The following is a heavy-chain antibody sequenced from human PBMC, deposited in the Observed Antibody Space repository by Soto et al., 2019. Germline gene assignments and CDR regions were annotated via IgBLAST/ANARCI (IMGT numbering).Heavy chain of an antibody. Sequence: ASVKVSCKASGYTFTSYYMHWVRQAPGQGLEWMGIINPSGGSTSYAQKFQGRVTMTRDTSTSTVYMELSSLRSEDTAVYYCARDYAPVAGTHYYGMDGWGQGTTVTVSS. J-gene: IGHJ6*02. CDR2: INPSGGST. CDR3: ARDYAPVAGTHYYGMDG. V-gene: IGHV1-46*01. D-gene: IGHD6-19*01. CDR1: GYTFTSYY.